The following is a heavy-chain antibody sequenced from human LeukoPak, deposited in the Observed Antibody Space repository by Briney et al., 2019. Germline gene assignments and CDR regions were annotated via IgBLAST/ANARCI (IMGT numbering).Heavy chain of an antibody. Sequence: SETLSLTCAVYGGSFSGYYWSWIRQPPEKGLEWIGENNHRGSSNYNPSLRSRVAISVDTSKNQVSLKLSSVTAADTAVYYCAYNRNRIIDTFDIWGQGTMVTVSS. CDR3: AYNRNRIIDTFDI. J-gene: IGHJ3*02. V-gene: IGHV4-34*01. CDR2: NNHRGSS. CDR1: GGSFSGYY. D-gene: IGHD1-14*01.